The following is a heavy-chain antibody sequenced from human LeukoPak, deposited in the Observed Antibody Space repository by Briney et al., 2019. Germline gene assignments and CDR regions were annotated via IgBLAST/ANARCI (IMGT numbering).Heavy chain of an antibody. CDR3: ARRGTIAVAGLDY. J-gene: IGHJ4*02. Sequence: SETLSLTCTVSGYSISSGYYWGWIRQPPGKGLEWIGYIYHSGSTYYNPSLKSRVTISVDRSKNQFSLKLSSVTAADTAVYYCARRGTIAVAGLDYWGQGTLVTVSS. V-gene: IGHV4-38-2*02. CDR2: IYHSGST. D-gene: IGHD6-19*01. CDR1: GYSISSGYY.